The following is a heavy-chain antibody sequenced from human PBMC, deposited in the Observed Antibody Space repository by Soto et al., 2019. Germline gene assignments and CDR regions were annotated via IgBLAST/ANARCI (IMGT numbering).Heavy chain of an antibody. CDR1: VGSLSSYY. J-gene: IGHJ5*02. V-gene: IGHV4-59*01. CDR2: VYFSGNT. Sequence: SEALSLTCTVSVGSLSSYYWTWIRQSPGKGLEWIGYVYFSGNTNYNPSLKSRVTISIDTSKNQFSLRLASVTAADTAFYYCGSVRPSGYVLSWGQGTLVTVSS. D-gene: IGHD6-25*01. CDR3: GSVRPSGYVLS.